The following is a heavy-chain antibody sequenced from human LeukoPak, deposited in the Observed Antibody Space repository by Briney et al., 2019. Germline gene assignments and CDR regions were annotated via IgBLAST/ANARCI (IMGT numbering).Heavy chain of an antibody. Sequence: SETLSLTCAVYSGSFSDYYWSWIRQPPGKGLEWIGEINHSGRINYNPSLKSRLTMSLDTSKTHFSLKLSSVTAADTAVYYCARSRWAAPGSPGANWGQGSLVTVSS. CDR3: ARSRWAAPGSPGAN. V-gene: IGHV4-34*01. D-gene: IGHD6-13*01. CDR2: INHSGRI. J-gene: IGHJ4*02. CDR1: SGSFSDYY.